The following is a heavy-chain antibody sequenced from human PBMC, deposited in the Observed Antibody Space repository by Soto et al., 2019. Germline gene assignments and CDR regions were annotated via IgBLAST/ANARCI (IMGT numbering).Heavy chain of an antibody. Sequence: QVQLQQWGAGLLKPSETLSLTCAVYGGSFSGYYLTWIRQPPRKGLEWIGEVNHSGSTKYNPSLKSRGTILRDASKNQFSLRLTSVTAADTAVYYCARNAPVYYLGSGASAKDYYSYGMDVWGRGTTVTV. D-gene: IGHD3-10*01. CDR3: ARNAPVYYLGSGASAKDYYSYGMDV. V-gene: IGHV4-34*01. J-gene: IGHJ6*02. CDR1: GGSFSGYY. CDR2: VNHSGST.